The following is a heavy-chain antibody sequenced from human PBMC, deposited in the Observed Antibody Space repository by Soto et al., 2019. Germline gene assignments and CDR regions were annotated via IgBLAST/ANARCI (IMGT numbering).Heavy chain of an antibody. V-gene: IGHV4-34*01. D-gene: IGHD3-3*01. CDR2: INHSGST. J-gene: IGHJ5*02. CDR1: GGSFGGYY. Sequence: SETLSLTCAVYGGSFGGYYWSWIRQPPGKGLEWIGEINHSGSTNYNPSLKSRVTISVDTSKNQFSLKLSSVTAADTAVYYCARVLFGRGNWFDPWGQGTLVTVSS. CDR3: ARVLFGRGNWFDP.